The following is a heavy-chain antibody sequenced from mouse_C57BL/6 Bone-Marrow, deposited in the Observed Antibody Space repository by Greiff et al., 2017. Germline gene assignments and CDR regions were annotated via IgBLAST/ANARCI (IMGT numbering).Heavy chain of an antibody. CDR3: ARRVNYYGSSWFSY. J-gene: IGHJ3*01. V-gene: IGHV5-2*01. Sequence: EVLLVESGGGLVQPGESLKLSCESSEYAFPSYDMTWVSQTPEKRLELVAAINSDGGSTYYTDNIERPIIISRDNTTKTQYLQMSRLRSEYTALFYCARRVNYYGSSWFSYWGKATLVTASA. CDR2: INSDGGST. D-gene: IGHD1-1*01. CDR1: EYAFPSYD.